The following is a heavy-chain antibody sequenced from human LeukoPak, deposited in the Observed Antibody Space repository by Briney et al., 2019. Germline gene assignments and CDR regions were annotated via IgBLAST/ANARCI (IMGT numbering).Heavy chain of an antibody. D-gene: IGHD1-14*01. Sequence: GGSLRLSCAASGFTFSSYAMSWVRQAPGKGLEWVSAISGSGGSTYYADSVKGRFTISRDNSKNTLYLQMNSLRAEDTAVYYCAKIPGKEKGLLMTNFNYGGQGPRVPVS. J-gene: IGHJ4*02. V-gene: IGHV3-23*01. CDR1: GFTFSSYA. CDR2: ISGSGGST. CDR3: AKIPGKEKGLLMTNFNY.